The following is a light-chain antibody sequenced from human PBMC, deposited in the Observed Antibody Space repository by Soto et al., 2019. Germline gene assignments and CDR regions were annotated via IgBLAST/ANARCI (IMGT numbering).Light chain of an antibody. CDR1: SSDVGGYNY. J-gene: IGLJ1*01. V-gene: IGLV2-14*01. CDR2: EVS. CDR3: SSSTSNSAYV. Sequence: HSVLTKPHSGSGSPGHAVSISCNGTSSDVGGYNYVSWYQQHPDKAPKLMIYEVSNRPSGVSNRFSGSKSGNTASLTISGLQAEDEADYYCSSSTSNSAYVFGTG.